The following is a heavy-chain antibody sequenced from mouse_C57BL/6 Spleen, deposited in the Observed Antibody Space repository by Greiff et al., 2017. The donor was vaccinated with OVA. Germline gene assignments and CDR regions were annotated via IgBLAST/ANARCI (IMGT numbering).Heavy chain of an antibody. V-gene: IGHV5-4*01. J-gene: IGHJ4*01. CDR2: ISDGGSYT. CDR1: GFTFSSYA. CDR3: ARDRGPGTDYAMDY. Sequence: EVQRVESGGGLVKPGGSLKLSCAASGFTFSSYAMSWVRQTPEKRLEWVATISDGGSYTYYPDNVKGRFTISRDNAKNNLYLQMSHLKSEDTAMYYCARDRGPGTDYAMDYWGQGTSVTVSS. D-gene: IGHD4-1*01.